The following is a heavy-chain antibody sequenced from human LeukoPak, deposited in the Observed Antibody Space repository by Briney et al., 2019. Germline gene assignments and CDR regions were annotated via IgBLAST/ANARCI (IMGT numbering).Heavy chain of an antibody. CDR1: GGSISSGGYY. CDR3: ARAKTELRYFDWFLFDY. V-gene: IGHV4-30-2*01. D-gene: IGHD3-9*01. Sequence: SQTLSLTCTVSGGSISSGGYYWSWIRQPPGKGLEWIGYIYHSGSTYYNPSLKSRVTISVDRSKNQFSLKLSSVTAADTAVYYCARAKTELRYFDWFLFDYWGQGTLVTVSS. J-gene: IGHJ4*02. CDR2: IYHSGST.